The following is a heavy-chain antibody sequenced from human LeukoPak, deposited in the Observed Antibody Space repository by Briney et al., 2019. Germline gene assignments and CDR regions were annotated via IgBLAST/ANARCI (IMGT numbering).Heavy chain of an antibody. J-gene: IGHJ5*02. Sequence: GGSLRLSCAASGFTVSSNYMSWVRQAPGKGLEWVSVIYSGGSTYYADSVKGRFTISRDNSKNTLYLQMNSLRAEDTAVYYCAREKDPKNNWFDPWGQGTLVTVSP. CDR1: GFTVSSNY. CDR2: IYSGGST. V-gene: IGHV3-66*02. CDR3: AREKDPKNNWFDP.